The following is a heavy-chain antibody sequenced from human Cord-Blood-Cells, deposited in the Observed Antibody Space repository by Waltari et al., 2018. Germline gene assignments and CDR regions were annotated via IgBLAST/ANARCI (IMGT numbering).Heavy chain of an antibody. J-gene: IGHJ2*01. CDR1: GGSISSSSYY. Sequence: QLQLQASVPGLVKPSDTLSLTCTVSGGSISSSSYYWGWIRQPPGKGLEWIGSIYYSGSTYYNPSLKSRVTISVDTSKNQFSLKLSSVTAADTAVYYCAGSSDYYDSSGYYWYFDLWGRGTLVTVSS. D-gene: IGHD3-22*01. V-gene: IGHV4-39*07. CDR3: AGSSDYYDSSGYYWYFDL. CDR2: IYYSGST.